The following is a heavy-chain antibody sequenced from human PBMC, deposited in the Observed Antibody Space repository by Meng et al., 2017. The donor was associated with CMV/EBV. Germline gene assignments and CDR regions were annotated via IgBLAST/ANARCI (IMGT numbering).Heavy chain of an antibody. V-gene: IGHV3-11*04. CDR2: ISSSGSTI. D-gene: IGHD3-22*01. CDR3: ARDKTYYYDSSGLLGG. CDR1: GFTFSDYY. Sequence: GESLKISCAASGFTFSDYYMSWIRQASGKGLEWVSYISSSGSTIYYADSVKGRFTISRDNAKNSLYLQMNSLRAEDTAVYYCARDKTYYYDSSGLLGGWGQGTLVTVSS. J-gene: IGHJ4*02.